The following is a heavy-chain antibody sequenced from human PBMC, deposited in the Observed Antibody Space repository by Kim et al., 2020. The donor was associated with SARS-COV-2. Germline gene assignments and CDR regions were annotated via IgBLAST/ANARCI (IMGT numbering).Heavy chain of an antibody. J-gene: IGHJ5*02. CDR3: AKVLGLVFGILTGPNWFDP. CDR1: GFTFSSYA. D-gene: IGHD3-9*01. V-gene: IGHV3-23*01. CDR2: ISGSGGST. Sequence: GGSLRLSCAASGFTFSSYAMSWVRQTPGKGLEWVSAISGSGGSTYYADSVKGRFTISRDNSKNTLYLQMNSLRAEDTAVYYCAKVLGLVFGILTGPNWFDPWGQGTLVTVSS.